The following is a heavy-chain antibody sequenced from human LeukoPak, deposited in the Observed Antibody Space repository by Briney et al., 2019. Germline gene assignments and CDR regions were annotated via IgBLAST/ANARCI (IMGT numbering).Heavy chain of an antibody. CDR1: GFTFSSYA. D-gene: IGHD5-24*01. CDR2: ISGSGGST. V-gene: IGHV3-23*01. J-gene: IGHJ4*02. CDR3: AKDWLRWLQLREYYFDY. Sequence: GGSLRLSCAASGFTFSSYAMSWVRQAPGKGLEWVSAISGSGGSTYYADSVKGRFTISRDNSKNTLYLQMNSLRAEDTAVYYCAKDWLRWLQLREYYFDYWGQGTLVTVSS.